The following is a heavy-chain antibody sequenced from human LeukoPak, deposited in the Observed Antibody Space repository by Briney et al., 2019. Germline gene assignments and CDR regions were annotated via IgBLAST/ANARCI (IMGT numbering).Heavy chain of an antibody. CDR2: IYYSGTT. J-gene: IGHJ4*02. V-gene: IGHV4-39*01. CDR3: ARSLSTRIDY. Sequence: SETLSLTCTVSGGSISSTSYYWGWLRQPPGKGLEWIGSIYYSGTTYYNPSLKSRVTISVDTSKNQSSLKLSSVTAADTAVHYCARSLSTRIDYWGQGTLVTVSS. CDR1: GGSISSTSYY.